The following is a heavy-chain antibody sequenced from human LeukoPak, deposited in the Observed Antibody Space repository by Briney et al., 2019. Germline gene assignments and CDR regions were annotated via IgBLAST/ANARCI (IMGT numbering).Heavy chain of an antibody. J-gene: IGHJ4*02. CDR2: INPNSGGT. D-gene: IGHD6-13*01. Sequence: ASVKVSCKASGYTFTGCYMHWVRQAPGQGLEWMGWINPNSGGTNYAQKFQGRVTMTRDTSISTAYMELSRLRSDDTAVYYCARRGIAAGTTLGYWGQGTLVTVSS. CDR1: GYTFTGCY. CDR3: ARRGIAAGTTLGY. V-gene: IGHV1-2*02.